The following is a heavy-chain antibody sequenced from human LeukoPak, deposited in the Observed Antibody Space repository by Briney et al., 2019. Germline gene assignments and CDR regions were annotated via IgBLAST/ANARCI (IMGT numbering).Heavy chain of an antibody. CDR1: GFTFSTYV. V-gene: IGHV3-21*01. CDR2: ISVGAEYI. D-gene: IGHD2-15*01. CDR3: ARDFDCSGGSCLHYHGLDV. J-gene: IGHJ6*02. Sequence: PGGSLRLSCAASGFTFSTYVMNWFRQAPGKGLEWVSTISVGAEYIFYADSVKGRFTISRDNAKNSLSLQMNSLRAEDTAVYYGARDFDCSGGSCLHYHGLDVWGHGTTVTVSS.